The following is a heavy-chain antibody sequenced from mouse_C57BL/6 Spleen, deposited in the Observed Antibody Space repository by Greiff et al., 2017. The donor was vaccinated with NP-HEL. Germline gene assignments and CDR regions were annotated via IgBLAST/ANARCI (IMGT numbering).Heavy chain of an antibody. J-gene: IGHJ1*03. CDR1: GYAFSSSW. Sequence: QVQLQQSGPELVKPGASVKISCKASGYAFSSSWMNWVKQRPGKGLEWIGRIYPGDGDTNYNGKFKGKATLTADKSSSTAYMQLSSLTSEDSAVYFCARQEGYDGYFDVWGTGTTVTVSS. D-gene: IGHD2-2*01. CDR3: ARQEGYDGYFDV. V-gene: IGHV1-82*01. CDR2: IYPGDGDT.